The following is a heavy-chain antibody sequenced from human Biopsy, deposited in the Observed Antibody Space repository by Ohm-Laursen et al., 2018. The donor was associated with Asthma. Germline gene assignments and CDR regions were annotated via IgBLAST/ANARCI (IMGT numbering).Heavy chain of an antibody. D-gene: IGHD2-21*02. Sequence: SETLSLTCTVSGGSINNFYWSWIRQPPGKGLESIGHAYYSGSTNYNPSLKSRVTISIDASKNQFSLKLTSVTAADTAVYYCARGVDRVTGLLDHFDSWGQVTLVTVSS. V-gene: IGHV4-59*01. CDR2: AYYSGST. CDR1: GGSINNFY. J-gene: IGHJ4*02. CDR3: ARGVDRVTGLLDHFDS.